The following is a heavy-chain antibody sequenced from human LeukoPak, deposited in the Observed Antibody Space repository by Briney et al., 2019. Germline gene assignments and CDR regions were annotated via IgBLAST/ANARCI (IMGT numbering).Heavy chain of an antibody. Sequence: GGSLRLSCAASGFTFSSYAMHWVRQAPGKGLEWVAVISYDGSNKYYADSVKGRFTISRDNSKNTLYLQMNSLRAEDTAVYYCARDHRDGYNSDAFDIWGQGTMVTVSS. CDR3: ARDHRDGYNSDAFDI. CDR1: GFTFSSYA. CDR2: ISYDGSNK. V-gene: IGHV3-30*01. D-gene: IGHD5-24*01. J-gene: IGHJ3*02.